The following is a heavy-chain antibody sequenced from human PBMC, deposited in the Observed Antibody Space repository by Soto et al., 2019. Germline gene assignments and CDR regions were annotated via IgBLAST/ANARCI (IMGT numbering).Heavy chain of an antibody. CDR3: ARDRGKGADLDY. J-gene: IGHJ4*01. CDR1: GFTFSDHY. CDR2: IRNKANSYTT. Sequence: EVQLVESGGGLVQPGGSQRLSCAASGFTFSDHYMDWVRQAPGKGLEWVGRIRNKANSYTTDYAASVKGRVTIWRDDSKDSRYPQMNSLKTEDTAIDDGARDRGKGADLDYGGHGTLATVSS. V-gene: IGHV3-72*01. D-gene: IGHD3-16*01.